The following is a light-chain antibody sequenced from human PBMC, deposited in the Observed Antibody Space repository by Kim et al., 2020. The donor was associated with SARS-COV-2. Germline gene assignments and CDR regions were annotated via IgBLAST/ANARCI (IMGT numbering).Light chain of an antibody. V-gene: IGKV1-12*01. CDR1: QDISSW. CDR2: AAS. Sequence: GSVGDRVTSPCRARQDISSWLAWYQQKPGKAPKLLISAASSLQSGVPSRFSGSGSGTDFTLTISSLQPEDFASYYCQRADSFPLGFGGGTKVDIK. J-gene: IGKJ4*01. CDR3: QRADSFPLG.